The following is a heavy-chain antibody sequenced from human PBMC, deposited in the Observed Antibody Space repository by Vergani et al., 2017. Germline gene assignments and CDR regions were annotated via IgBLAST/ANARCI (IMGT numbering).Heavy chain of an antibody. CDR3: ARALYGSGSYYNRY. CDR2: ISGNNDDV. D-gene: IGHD3-10*01. J-gene: IGHJ4*02. V-gene: IGHV3-11*06. Sequence: VQLVESGGGLVQPGGSLRLSCAASGFTFSDYYMSWIRQAPGKGLEWVSSISGNNDDVYYADSVKGRFTISRDNAKNSLYLQMNSLRAEDTAVYYCARALYGSGSYYNRYWGQGTLVTVSS. CDR1: GFTFSDYY.